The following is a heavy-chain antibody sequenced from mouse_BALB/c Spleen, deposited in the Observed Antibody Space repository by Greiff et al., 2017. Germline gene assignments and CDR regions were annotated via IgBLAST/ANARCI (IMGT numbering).Heavy chain of an antibody. D-gene: IGHD2-1*01. CDR2: ISSGSSTI. CDR3: ARVGYYGNYFYAMDY. CDR1: GFTFSSFG. Sequence: EVQLVESGGGLVQPGGSRKLSCAASGFTFSSFGMHWVRQAPEKGLEWVAYISSGSSTIYYADTVKGRFTISRDNPKNTLFLQMTSLRSEDTAMYYCARVGYYGNYFYAMDYWGQGTSVTVSS. J-gene: IGHJ4*01. V-gene: IGHV5-17*02.